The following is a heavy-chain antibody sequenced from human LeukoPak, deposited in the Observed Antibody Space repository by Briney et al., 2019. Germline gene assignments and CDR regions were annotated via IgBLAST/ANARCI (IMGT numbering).Heavy chain of an antibody. CDR1: GSTFDAYA. Sequence: GGSLRLSCAASGSTFDAYAMHWVRQAPGKALEWVSLISDDGGSTHYAGSVRGRFAISRDNNKNSLYLQMSSLRTEDTALYYCAKDFSWYLDLWGRGTLVTVSS. J-gene: IGHJ2*01. CDR2: ISDDGGST. CDR3: AKDFSWYLDL. V-gene: IGHV3-43*02.